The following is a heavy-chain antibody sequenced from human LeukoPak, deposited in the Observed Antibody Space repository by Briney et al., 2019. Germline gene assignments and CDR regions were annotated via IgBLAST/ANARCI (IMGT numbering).Heavy chain of an antibody. CDR1: GFTFRNSW. CDR3: TTDVSYGPTNYFDY. V-gene: IGHV3-15*01. J-gene: IGHJ4*02. D-gene: IGHD5-18*01. Sequence: GGSLTLSCAASGFTFRNSWMSWVRPAPGKGLDWVGRIKSKTDGGTTDYAAPVKGRFTISRDDSKNTLYLQMNSLKTEATAVYYCTTDVSYGPTNYFDYWGQGTLVTVSS. CDR2: IKSKTDGGTT.